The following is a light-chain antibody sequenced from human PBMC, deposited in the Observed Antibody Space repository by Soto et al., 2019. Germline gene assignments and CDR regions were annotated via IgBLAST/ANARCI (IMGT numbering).Light chain of an antibody. CDR2: GAS. V-gene: IGKV1-17*01. J-gene: IGKJ4*01. Sequence: IPMTQSPSSVSVSXGDRATIHRPPSSSIGSFLHWYQQKPGRAPKLXXYGASTLQSGGPSRFSGSGSETEFTRTITSLQPEDFATYYGVQHDTDPLTFGGGTKVDIK. CDR3: VQHDTDPLT. CDR1: SSIGSF.